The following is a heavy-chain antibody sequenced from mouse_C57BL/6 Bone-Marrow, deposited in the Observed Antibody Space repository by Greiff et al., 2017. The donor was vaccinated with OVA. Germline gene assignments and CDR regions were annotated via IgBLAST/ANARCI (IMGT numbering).Heavy chain of an antibody. D-gene: IGHD2-12*01. CDR2: IDPEDGDT. CDR3: TCDYSELDY. Sequence: VQLQQSGAELVRPGASVKLTCTASGFNINDYYMHWVKQRPEQGLEWIGRIDPEDGDTEYAPKFQGKATMTADTSSNTSYLQRSSLTSEDTAVYYCTCDYSELDYWDQGTTLTVSS. V-gene: IGHV14-1*01. J-gene: IGHJ2*01. CDR1: GFNINDYY.